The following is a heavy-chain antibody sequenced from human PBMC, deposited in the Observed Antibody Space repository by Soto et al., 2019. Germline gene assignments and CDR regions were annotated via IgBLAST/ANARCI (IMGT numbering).Heavy chain of an antibody. Sequence: SETLSLTCTVSGGSISSYYWSWIRQPPGKGLEWIGYIYYSGSTYYNPSLKSRVTISVDTSKNQFSLKLSSVTAADTAVYYCARTYYYGSGSYGPLDYWGQGTLVTVSS. D-gene: IGHD3-10*01. J-gene: IGHJ4*02. CDR2: IYYSGST. V-gene: IGHV4-59*12. CDR3: ARTYYYGSGSYGPLDY. CDR1: GGSISSYY.